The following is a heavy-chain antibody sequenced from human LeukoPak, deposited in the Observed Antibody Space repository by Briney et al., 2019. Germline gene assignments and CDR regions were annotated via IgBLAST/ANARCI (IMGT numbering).Heavy chain of an antibody. J-gene: IGHJ4*02. CDR2: IFYSGST. V-gene: IGHV4-39*01. CDR1: GGSISSSSYY. D-gene: IGHD5-18*01. CDR3: ARLSRRYNYGTEYCDY. Sequence: PSETLSLTCTVSGGSISSSSYYWGWIRQPPGKGLEWIRMIFYSGSTYYNPSLKSRVTMSVDTSKNQFSLKLSSVTAADTAVYYCARLSRRYNYGTEYCDYWGQGTLVTVSS.